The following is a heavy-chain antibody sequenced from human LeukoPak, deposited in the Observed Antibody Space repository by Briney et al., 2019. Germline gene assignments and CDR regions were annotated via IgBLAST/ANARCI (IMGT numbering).Heavy chain of an antibody. Sequence: ASETLSLTCTVSGTSITSSAYYWGWIRQVPGKGLEWIGSIYYSGTAYYNPSLKSRVTISVDTSKNQFSLKLSSVTAADTAVYYCAREGKIVVVPWGAFDIWGQGTMVTVSS. J-gene: IGHJ3*02. CDR2: IYYSGTA. V-gene: IGHV4-39*07. CDR3: AREGKIVVVPWGAFDI. D-gene: IGHD2-2*01. CDR1: GTSITSSAYY.